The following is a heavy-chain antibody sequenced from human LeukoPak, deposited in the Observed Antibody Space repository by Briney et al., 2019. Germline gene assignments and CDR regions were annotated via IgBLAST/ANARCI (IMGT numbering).Heavy chain of an antibody. V-gene: IGHV4-4*09. CDR2: IYSSENT. J-gene: IGHJ2*01. CDR3: ARFHSGPSGWYVLWYFDL. CDR1: GGSVSSYY. D-gene: IGHD6-19*01. Sequence: SETLSLTSTVSGGSVSSYYWSWIRQPPGKGLEWIGYIYSSENTRYNSSLESRVTMSVDTSKNQFFLKLSSVTAADTAVYYCARFHSGPSGWYVLWYFDLWGRGTLVTVSS.